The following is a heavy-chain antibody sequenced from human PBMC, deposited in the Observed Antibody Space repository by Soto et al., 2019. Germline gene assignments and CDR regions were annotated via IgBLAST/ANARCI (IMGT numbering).Heavy chain of an antibody. D-gene: IGHD4-17*01. J-gene: IGHJ3*02. CDR2: ISWNSVII. V-gene: IGHV3-9*01. CDR1: GFTFDDYA. CDR3: ANWYDYGDRKEAFDI. Sequence: EVQLVESGGGLVQPGRSLRLSCAASGFTFDDYAMHWVRQAPGQGLEWVSGISWNSVIIAYADSVKGRFTISRDNAKNSLYLEMNSLRAEDTALYYCANWYDYGDRKEAFDIWGQGTMVTVSA.